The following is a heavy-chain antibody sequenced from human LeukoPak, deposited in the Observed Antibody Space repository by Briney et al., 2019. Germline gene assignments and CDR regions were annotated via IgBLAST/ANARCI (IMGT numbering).Heavy chain of an antibody. J-gene: IGHJ4*02. CDR3: ARDLEPYCSGGSCSRLGY. CDR1: GFTFSDFS. CDR2: IGSAI. Sequence: GGSLRLSCVASGFTFSDFSLNWVRQAPGKGLEWISYIGSAIYYADSVKGRFTISRDNAKNSLYLQMNSLRAEDTAVYYCARDLEPYCSGGSCSRLGYWGQGTLVTVSS. V-gene: IGHV3-48*01. D-gene: IGHD2-15*01.